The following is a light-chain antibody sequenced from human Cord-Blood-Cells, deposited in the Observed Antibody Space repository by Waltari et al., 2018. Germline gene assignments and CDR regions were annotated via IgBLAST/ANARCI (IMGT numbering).Light chain of an antibody. CDR2: YDG. Sequence: SDVLTQPPSVSVAPGKTARITCWRNNIGSTSVHWYKQKPGRAPVLVIYYDGDRPSGILERFSGSNSGNTATLTISRVEAGDEADYYCQVWDSSSDHVVFGGGTKLTVL. CDR1: NIGSTS. V-gene: IGLV3-21*04. CDR3: QVWDSSSDHVV. J-gene: IGLJ2*01.